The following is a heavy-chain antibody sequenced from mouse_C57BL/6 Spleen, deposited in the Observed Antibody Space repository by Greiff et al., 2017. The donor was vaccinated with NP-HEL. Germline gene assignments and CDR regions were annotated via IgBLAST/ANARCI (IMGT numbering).Heavy chain of an antibody. CDR1: GFSFNTYA. J-gene: IGHJ3*01. Sequence: EVHLVESGGGLVQPKGSLKLSCAASGFSFNTYAMNWVRQAPGKGLEWVARIRSKSNNYATYYADSVKDRFTISRDDSESMLYLQMNNLKTEDTAMYYCVRGDYGNWFAYWGQGTLVTVSA. D-gene: IGHD1-1*01. CDR2: IRSKSNNYAT. CDR3: VRGDYGNWFAY. V-gene: IGHV10-1*01.